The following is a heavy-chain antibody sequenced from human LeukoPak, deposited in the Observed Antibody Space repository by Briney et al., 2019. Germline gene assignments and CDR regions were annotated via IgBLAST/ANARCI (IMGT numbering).Heavy chain of an antibody. V-gene: IGHV4-39*01. CDR1: GGSIASSGYY. Sequence: PSETLSLTCTVSGGSIASSGYYWSWVRQPPGKGLEWIATVYYSGTTYYNPSLKGRVTISVDTSKNQFSLKLSSVTAADTAVYYCARAFRARYFDLWGRGTLVTVSS. CDR3: ARAFRARYFDL. CDR2: VYYSGTT. D-gene: IGHD2/OR15-2a*01. J-gene: IGHJ2*01.